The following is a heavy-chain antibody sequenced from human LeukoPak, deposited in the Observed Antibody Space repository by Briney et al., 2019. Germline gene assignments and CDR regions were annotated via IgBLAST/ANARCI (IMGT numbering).Heavy chain of an antibody. V-gene: IGHV3-23*01. CDR3: ARDSGYYFDY. J-gene: IGHJ4*02. CDR1: GFTFSSYG. CDR2: ISGSGGST. Sequence: GGSLRLSCAASGFTFSSYGMSWVRQAPGKGLEWVSAISGSGGSTYYADSVKGRFTISRDNSKNTLYLQMNSLRAEDTAVYYCARDSGYYFDYWGQGTLVTVSS.